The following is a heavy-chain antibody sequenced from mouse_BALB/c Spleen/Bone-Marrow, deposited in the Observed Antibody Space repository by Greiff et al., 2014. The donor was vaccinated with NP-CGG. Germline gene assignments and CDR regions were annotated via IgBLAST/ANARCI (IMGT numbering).Heavy chain of an antibody. CDR1: GYAFTNYL. V-gene: IGHV1-54*01. D-gene: IGHD1-1*01. J-gene: IGHJ1*01. Sequence: QVQLQQPGAELVRPGTSVKVSCKASGYAFTNYLIEWVKQRPGQGLEWIGVINPGTGDTNYNEKFKGKATLTADKSSNTAYMQFSSLTSDDSAVYFCARRSYVHWYFDVWGAGTTVTVSS. CDR2: INPGTGDT. CDR3: ARRSYVHWYFDV.